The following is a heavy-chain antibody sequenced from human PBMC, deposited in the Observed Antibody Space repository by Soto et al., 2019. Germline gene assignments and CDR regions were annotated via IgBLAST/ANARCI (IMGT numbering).Heavy chain of an antibody. CDR3: AKDPTYDYGYFDS. V-gene: IGHV3-23*01. CDR2: IRTSVGDT. D-gene: IGHD4-17*01. Sequence: EVQLLESGGDLVQPGGSLRLSCAASGFTFSSYAMNWVRQAPGKGLEWVSTIRTSVGDTYYAASVKGRFTISRDNSKSTLYLHLSSLRAEDTAIYCCAKDPTYDYGYFDSWGQGTLVTVSS. CDR1: GFTFSSYA. J-gene: IGHJ4*02.